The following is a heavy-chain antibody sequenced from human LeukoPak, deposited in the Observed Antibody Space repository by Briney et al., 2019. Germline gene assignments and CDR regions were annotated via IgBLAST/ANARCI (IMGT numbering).Heavy chain of an antibody. CDR3: AKDSSGIVVARAAYYMDV. CDR2: IRYDGSNK. D-gene: IGHD3-22*01. CDR1: GFTFLSYG. Sequence: GGSLRLSCAASGFTFLSYGMHWVRQAPGKGLEWVAFIRYDGSNKYYADSVKGRFTISRDNSKNTLYLQMNSLRAEDSATYYCAKDSSGIVVARAAYYMDVWGKGTTVTISS. V-gene: IGHV3-30*02. J-gene: IGHJ6*03.